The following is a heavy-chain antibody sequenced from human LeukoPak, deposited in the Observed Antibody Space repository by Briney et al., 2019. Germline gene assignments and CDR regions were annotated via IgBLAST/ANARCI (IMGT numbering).Heavy chain of an antibody. CDR2: ISSSSSYI. CDR3: ARVEINEWEHYAYYYYMDV. D-gene: IGHD1-26*01. J-gene: IGHJ6*03. CDR1: GFTFSSYS. Sequence: PGGSLRLSCAASGFTFSSYSMNWVRQAPGKGLEWVSSISSSSSYIYYADSVKGRFTISRDNAKNSLYLQMNSLRAEDTAVYYCARVEINEWEHYAYYYYMDVWGKGTTVTVSS. V-gene: IGHV3-21*01.